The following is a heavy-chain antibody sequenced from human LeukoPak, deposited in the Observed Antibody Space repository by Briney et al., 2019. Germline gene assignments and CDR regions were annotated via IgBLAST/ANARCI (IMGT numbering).Heavy chain of an antibody. J-gene: IGHJ6*04. V-gene: IGHV3-48*04. D-gene: IGHD3-10*02. Sequence: PGGSLRLSCAASGFIFNNYNMNWVRQAPGKGLEWVSYIDTSSFTIYYADSVKGRFTISRDNAKNSLFLQTNSLRAEDTAVYYCAELGITMIGGVWGKGTTVTISS. CDR3: AELGITMIGGV. CDR2: IDTSSFTI. CDR1: GFIFNNYN.